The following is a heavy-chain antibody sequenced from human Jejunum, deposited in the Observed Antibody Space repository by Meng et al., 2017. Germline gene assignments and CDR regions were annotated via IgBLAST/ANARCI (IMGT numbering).Heavy chain of an antibody. V-gene: IGHV3-23*01. J-gene: IGHJ4*02. Sequence: GESLKISCAASGFTFSSHTLSWVRQAPGKGLEWVSSISVSTSSTYYTDSVKGRFTISRDNSKNTLYLQMDSLRAEDTAAYYCAKLTTNWGQGTLVTFSS. CDR3: AKLTTN. CDR1: GFTFSSHT. CDR2: ISVSTSST. D-gene: IGHD1-14*01.